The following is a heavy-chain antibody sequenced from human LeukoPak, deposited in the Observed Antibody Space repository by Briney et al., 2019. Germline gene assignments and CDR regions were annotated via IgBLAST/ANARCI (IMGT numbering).Heavy chain of an antibody. Sequence: GESLKISSRVSGYISTHYCISCVGQMPAKGLLAMGIIYPADSDTTYSPSFQGHVHISADKSIDTVYLQWSSLKASDTAMYFCARQSRDGSKTRGYYFDFWGQGTLVTVSS. V-gene: IGHV5-51*01. D-gene: IGHD3-10*01. CDR3: ARQSRDGSKTRGYYFDF. CDR2: IYPADSDT. J-gene: IGHJ4*02. CDR1: GYISTHYC.